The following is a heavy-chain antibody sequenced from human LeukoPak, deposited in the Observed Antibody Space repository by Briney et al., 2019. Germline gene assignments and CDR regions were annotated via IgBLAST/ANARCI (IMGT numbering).Heavy chain of an antibody. Sequence: PGGSLRLSCVVSGFDFSGFSMSWVRQAPGKGLERVALMHEYGSQIFYVDSVKGRFTISRDNAKNSLYLQMNSLRAEDTAVYYCAGSDTTGYSPREWDYWYFDLWGRGTLVTVSS. V-gene: IGHV3-7*01. D-gene: IGHD3-9*01. CDR1: GFDFSGFS. CDR3: AGSDTTGYSPREWDYWYFDL. CDR2: MHEYGSQI. J-gene: IGHJ2*01.